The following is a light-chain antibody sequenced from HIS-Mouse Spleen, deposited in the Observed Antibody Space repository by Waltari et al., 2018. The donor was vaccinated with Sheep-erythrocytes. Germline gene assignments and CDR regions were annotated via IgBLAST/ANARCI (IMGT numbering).Light chain of an antibody. CDR1: SRRSYY. V-gene: IGLV3-19*01. Sequence: SSELTQDPAVSVALGQTVRITCQGDSRRSYYASWFQQKPGQAPVLVIYGKNNRPSGIPDRFSGSSSGNTASLTITGAQAEDEADFYCNSRDSSGNHLGVVFGGGTKLTVL. CDR3: NSRDSSGNHLGVV. CDR2: GKN. J-gene: IGLJ2*01.